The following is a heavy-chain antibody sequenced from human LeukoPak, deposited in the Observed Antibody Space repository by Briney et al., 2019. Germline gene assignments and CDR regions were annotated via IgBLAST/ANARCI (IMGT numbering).Heavy chain of an antibody. CDR1: GFTFSNYW. J-gene: IGHJ6*04. Sequence: PGGSLRLSCTASGFTFSNYWMSWVRQAPGKGLKWVANIKQDGSEKYYVDSVKGRFTISRDNAKNSLYLQMNSLRAEDTAVYYCAELGITMIGGVWGKGTTVTISS. D-gene: IGHD3-10*02. CDR2: IKQDGSEK. V-gene: IGHV3-7*01. CDR3: AELGITMIGGV.